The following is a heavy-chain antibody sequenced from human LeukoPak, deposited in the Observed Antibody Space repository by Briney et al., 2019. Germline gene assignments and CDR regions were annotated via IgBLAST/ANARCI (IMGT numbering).Heavy chain of an antibody. V-gene: IGHV4-61*02. J-gene: IGHJ3*02. D-gene: IGHD3-10*01. CDR1: GGSISSGSYY. CDR3: ARAPVLLWFGATYAFDI. Sequence: PSQTLSLTCTVSGGSISSGSYYWSWIRQPAGKGLEWIGRIYTSGSTNYNPSLKSRVTISVDTSKNQFSLKLSSVTAADTAVYYCARAPVLLWFGATYAFDIWGQGTMVTVSS. CDR2: IYTSGST.